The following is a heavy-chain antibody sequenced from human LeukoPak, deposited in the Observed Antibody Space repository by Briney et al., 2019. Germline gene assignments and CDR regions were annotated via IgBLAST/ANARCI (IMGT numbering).Heavy chain of an antibody. J-gene: IGHJ4*02. CDR1: GGSISSYY. V-gene: IGHV4-59*01. CDR3: ARDRPGGSSFDY. CDR2: IYYSGST. D-gene: IGHD3-16*01. Sequence: SETLSLTCTVSGGSISSYYWSWIGQPPGKGLEWIGYIYYSGSTNYSPSLKSRVTISVDTSKNQFSLKLSSVTAADTAVYYCARDRPGGSSFDYWGQGTLFTVSS.